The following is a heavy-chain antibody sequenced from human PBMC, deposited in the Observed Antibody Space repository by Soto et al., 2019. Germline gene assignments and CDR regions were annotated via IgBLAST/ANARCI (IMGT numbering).Heavy chain of an antibody. CDR3: ARDGVGATTYFGYLDY. J-gene: IGHJ4*02. V-gene: IGHV3-33*08. CDR1: GFTFTIFSGCG. Sequence: GGSLRLSCAASGFTFTIFSGCGMHWVRQAPGKGLEWVALIRSDGSNIQYADSVKGRFTISRDNSRKILYLQMDSLRADDTAVYYCARDGVGATTYFGYLDYWGQGAPVTVSS. D-gene: IGHD1-26*01. CDR2: IRSDGSNI.